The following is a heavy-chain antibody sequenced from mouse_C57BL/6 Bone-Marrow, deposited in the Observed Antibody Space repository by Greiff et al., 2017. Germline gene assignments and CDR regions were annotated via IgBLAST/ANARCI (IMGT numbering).Heavy chain of an antibody. J-gene: IGHJ2*01. V-gene: IGHV2-2*01. CDR3: ASIGWDYFDY. CDR1: GFSLTSYG. D-gene: IGHD2-14*01. CDR2: IWSGGST. Sequence: QVQLQQSGPGLVQPSQCLSITCTVSGFSLTSYGVHWVRQSPGKGLEWLGVIWSGGSTDYNAAIISRLSISKDNSKYQVFFKMNSLQADDNAIYYCASIGWDYFDYWGQGTTLTVSS.